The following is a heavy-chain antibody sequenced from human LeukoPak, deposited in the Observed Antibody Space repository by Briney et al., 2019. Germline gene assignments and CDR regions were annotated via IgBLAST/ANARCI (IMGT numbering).Heavy chain of an antibody. CDR1: GYTFTSYG. J-gene: IGHJ5*02. CDR2: ISAYNGNT. V-gene: IGHV1-18*01. CDR3: ARASTDYGDYFNWFDP. Sequence: ASVKVSCKASGYTFTSYGISWVRQAPGQGLEWMGWISAYNGNTNYAQKLQGRVTMTTDTFTSTAYMELRSLRSDDTAVYYCARASTDYGDYFNWFDPWGQGTLVTVSS. D-gene: IGHD4-17*01.